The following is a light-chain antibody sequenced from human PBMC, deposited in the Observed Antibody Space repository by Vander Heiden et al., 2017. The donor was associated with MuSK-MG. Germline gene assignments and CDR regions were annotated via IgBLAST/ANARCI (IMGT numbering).Light chain of an antibody. CDR2: DAS. CDR1: QSVRTY. J-gene: IGKJ5*01. Sequence: EIGLTQSPATLSLSPGERATLSCRASQSVRTYLGWYQQKPGQAPRLLIYDASNRATGIPARFSGSGSGTDFTLTISSLEPEDSAVYYCQQRSDWITFGQGTRLEIK. CDR3: QQRSDWIT. V-gene: IGKV3-11*01.